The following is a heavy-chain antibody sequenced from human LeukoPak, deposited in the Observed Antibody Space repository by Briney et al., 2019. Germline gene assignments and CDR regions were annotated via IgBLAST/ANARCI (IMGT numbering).Heavy chain of an antibody. D-gene: IGHD3-9*01. CDR1: GYTFSNYW. V-gene: IGHV5-51*01. Sequence: GESLKISCKASGYTFSNYWVGWVRQVPGKGLGWMGIIYPGDSNTRYSPSFEGQVLISADKSISTVYLHWGSLKASDTAMYFCARRGSLTSDAVDIWGQGTLVSV. CDR2: IYPGDSNT. CDR3: ARRGSLTSDAVDI. J-gene: IGHJ3*02.